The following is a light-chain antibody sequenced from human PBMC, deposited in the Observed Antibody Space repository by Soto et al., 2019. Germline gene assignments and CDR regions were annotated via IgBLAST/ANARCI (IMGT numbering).Light chain of an antibody. V-gene: IGLV1-44*01. CDR3: AAWDDTLNGVV. CDR2: DNN. CDR1: STNIGSNT. J-gene: IGLJ2*01. Sequence: QSVLTQPPPTSGTPGQRVTISCSGSSTNIGSNTVNWYQQFPGTAPKLLIHDNNQRPSEVPDRFSGSKSGTSASLGISGLQSEDEADYYCAAWDDTLNGVVFGGGTKVTVL.